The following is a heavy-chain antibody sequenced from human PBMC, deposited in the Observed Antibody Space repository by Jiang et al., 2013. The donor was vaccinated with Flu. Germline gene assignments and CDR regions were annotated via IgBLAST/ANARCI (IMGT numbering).Heavy chain of an antibody. CDR3: ARELAIYYDSGRVAY. Sequence: VQLLESGGGVVQPGRSLTLSCAASGFTFSSYAMHWVRQAPGKGLEWVAVISYDGSNKKYADSVKGRLTISRDNSKNTLYLQINSLRAEDTAVYYCARELAIYYDSGRVAYWGQGTLVIVSS. D-gene: IGHD3-10*01. V-gene: IGHV3-30-3*01. CDR2: ISYDGSNK. CDR1: GFTFSSYA. J-gene: IGHJ4*02.